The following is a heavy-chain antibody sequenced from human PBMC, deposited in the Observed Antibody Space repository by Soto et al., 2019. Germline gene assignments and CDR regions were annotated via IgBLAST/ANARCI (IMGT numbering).Heavy chain of an antibody. V-gene: IGHV1-18*01. CDR2: INAYNGNT. D-gene: IGHD2-2*03. CDR1: GYTFSSYG. CDR3: ARDVGCGLIDY. J-gene: IGHJ4*02. Sequence: QVQLVQSGAEVKKPGASVKVSCKASGYTFSSYGISWVRQAPGQGLEWMGWINAYNGNTNYAPKLQGRLTTSSDTSTSTTYMGLRSLRSDVTAVYDWARDVGCGLIDYWGPATRVPVSS.